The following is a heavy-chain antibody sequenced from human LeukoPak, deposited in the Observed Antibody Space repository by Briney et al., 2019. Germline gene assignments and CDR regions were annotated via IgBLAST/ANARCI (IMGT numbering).Heavy chain of an antibody. D-gene: IGHD3-16*01. J-gene: IGHJ6*03. CDR2: SNAGNGNT. Sequence: ASVKVSCKASGYTFTSYAMHWVRQAPGQRLEWMGWSNAGNGNTKYSQEFQGRVTITRDTSASTAYMELSSLRSEDTAVYYCARDRLGLVNYYHYMDVWGKGTTVTVSS. CDR1: GYTFTSYA. CDR3: ARDRLGLVNYYHYMDV. V-gene: IGHV1-3*02.